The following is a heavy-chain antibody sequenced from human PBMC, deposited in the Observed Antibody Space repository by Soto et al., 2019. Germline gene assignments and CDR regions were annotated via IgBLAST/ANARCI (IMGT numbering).Heavy chain of an antibody. Sequence: PSETLAITCTVSGGSVSSCSYYWSWIRQPPVKGLEWIGYIYYSGSTNYGPSLKSRVTISVYTSKNKFSLKLSSVTAADTAVYYCARAASFRLSLNYFKYWGEGTLDNVSS. CDR1: GGSVSSCSYY. CDR3: ARAASFRLSLNYFKY. J-gene: IGHJ4*02. V-gene: IGHV4-61*01. D-gene: IGHD3-16*02. CDR2: IYYSGST.